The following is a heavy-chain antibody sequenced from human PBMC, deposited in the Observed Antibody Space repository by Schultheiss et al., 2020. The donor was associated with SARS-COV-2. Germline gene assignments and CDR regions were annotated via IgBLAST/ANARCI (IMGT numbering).Heavy chain of an antibody. Sequence: GGSLRLSCAASGFTFSTYWMHWVRQVPGKGLVWVSRINSDGSSANYADSVKGRFTISRDNAKNTLYLQMNSLSTEDTAVYYCARDQTEVGPTTKDYWGQGTLVTVS. CDR3: ARDQTEVGPTTKDY. D-gene: IGHD1-26*01. CDR2: INSDGSSA. CDR1: GFTFSTYW. J-gene: IGHJ4*02. V-gene: IGHV3-74*01.